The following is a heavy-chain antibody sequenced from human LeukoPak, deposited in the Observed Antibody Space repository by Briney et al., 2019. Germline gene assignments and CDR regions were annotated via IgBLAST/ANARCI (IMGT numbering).Heavy chain of an antibody. CDR1: GFTVSSNY. CDR2: IYSGGST. Sequence: GGSLRLSCAASGFTVSSNYMSWVRQAPGKGLEWVSVIYSGGSTYYADSVKGRFTISRDNSKNTLYLQMNSLRAEDTAVYYCARDGLRFGEGPRDDAFDIWGQGTMVTVSS. V-gene: IGHV3-53*01. D-gene: IGHD3-10*01. J-gene: IGHJ3*02. CDR3: ARDGLRFGEGPRDDAFDI.